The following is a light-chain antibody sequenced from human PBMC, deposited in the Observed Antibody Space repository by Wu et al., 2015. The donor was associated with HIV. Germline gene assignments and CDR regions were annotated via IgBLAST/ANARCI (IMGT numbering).Light chain of an antibody. CDR1: QSVSSSY. J-gene: IGKJ5*01. Sequence: EIVLTQSPGTLSLSPGERATLSCRASQSVSSSYLAWYQQKPGQAPRLLIYGASSRATGIPDRFSGSGSGTDFTLTISRLEPEDFAVYYCQQYGSSPPITFGQGHDWRL. V-gene: IGKV3-20*01. CDR2: GAS. CDR3: QQYGSSPPIT.